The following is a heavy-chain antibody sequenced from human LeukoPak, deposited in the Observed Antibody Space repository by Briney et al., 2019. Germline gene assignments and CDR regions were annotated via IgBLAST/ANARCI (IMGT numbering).Heavy chain of an antibody. D-gene: IGHD2-2*01. CDR2: ISGGIT. CDR1: GFTFSTYA. V-gene: IGHV3-23*01. J-gene: IGHJ4*02. Sequence: GGSLRLSCAASGFTFSTYALSWVRQAPGKGLEWVSAISGGITYYADSVKGRFTISRDNAKNTLYLQMNSLRAGDTALYYCAKEFCSITTCYGCFDYWGQGTLVTVSS. CDR3: AKEFCSITTCYGCFDY.